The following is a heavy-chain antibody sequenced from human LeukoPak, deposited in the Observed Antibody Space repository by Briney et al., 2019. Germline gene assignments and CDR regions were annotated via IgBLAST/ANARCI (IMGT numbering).Heavy chain of an antibody. D-gene: IGHD1-26*01. Sequence: GGSLRLSCAASGFTFSSYEMNWVRQAPGKGLEWVSYISSGGSTIYYADSVKGRFTISRDNSKNTLYLQMNSLRAEDTALYYCAKAGSYWDFDYWGQGTLVTVSS. CDR2: ISSGGSTI. CDR3: AKAGSYWDFDY. CDR1: GFTFSSYE. J-gene: IGHJ4*02. V-gene: IGHV3-48*03.